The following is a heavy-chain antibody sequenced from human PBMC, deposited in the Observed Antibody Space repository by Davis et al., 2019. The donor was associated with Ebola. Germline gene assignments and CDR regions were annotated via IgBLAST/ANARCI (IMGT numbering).Heavy chain of an antibody. Sequence: GESLKISCAASGFTFSSYAMSWVRQAPGKGLEWVSAISGSGGSTYYADSVKGRFTISRDNSKNTLYLQMNSLRAEDTAVYYCARLSGSYYVGNWFDPWGQGTLVTVSS. CDR1: GFTFSSYA. V-gene: IGHV3-23*01. D-gene: IGHD1-26*01. CDR3: ARLSGSYYVGNWFDP. J-gene: IGHJ5*02. CDR2: ISGSGGST.